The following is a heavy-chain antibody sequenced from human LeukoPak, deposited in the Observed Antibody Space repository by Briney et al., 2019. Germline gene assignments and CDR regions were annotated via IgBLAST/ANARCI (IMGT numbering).Heavy chain of an antibody. CDR2: IKQDGSEK. CDR1: GFTFSNYW. D-gene: IGHD2-2*02. Sequence: GGSLRLSCAASGFTFSNYWMGWVRQAPGKGLEWVANIKQDGSEKYYVDSVKGCFTISRDNTKSSLYLQMNSLRDEDTAVYYCARDIGDCSSLSCYNHYYYMDVWGKGTTVTVSS. V-gene: IGHV3-7*01. J-gene: IGHJ6*03. CDR3: ARDIGDCSSLSCYNHYYYMDV.